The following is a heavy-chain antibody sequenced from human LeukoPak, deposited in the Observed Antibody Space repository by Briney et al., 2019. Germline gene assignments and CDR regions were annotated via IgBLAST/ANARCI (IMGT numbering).Heavy chain of an antibody. D-gene: IGHD4-17*01. CDR2: IKQDGSEK. V-gene: IGHV3-7*04. J-gene: IGHJ4*02. Sequence: GGSLRLSCAASGFTFSSYWMSWVRQAPGKGLEWVANIKQDGSEKYYVDSVKGRFTISRDNAKNSLYLQMNSLRAEDTAVYYCARGPWDYGDYEPPYFDYWGQGTLVTVSS. CDR1: GFTFSSYW. CDR3: ARGPWDYGDYEPPYFDY.